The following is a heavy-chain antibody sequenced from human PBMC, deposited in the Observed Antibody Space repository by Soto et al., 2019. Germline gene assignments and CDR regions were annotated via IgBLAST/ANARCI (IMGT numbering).Heavy chain of an antibody. D-gene: IGHD1-20*01. V-gene: IGHV3-23*01. CDR2: ISGSAYST. CDR3: AKGYTSRVEGEEAFDV. CDR1: GFIFTNYA. J-gene: IGHJ3*01. Sequence: EVKLLESGGGLVQSGGSLSLSCVGSGFIFTNYAMSWVRQAPGTGLDWVYSISGSAYSTYYADSVKGRLTISRDNSRDSLYLQITRLRVDDTAVYYCAKGYTSRVEGEEAFDVWGQGTMVTVSS.